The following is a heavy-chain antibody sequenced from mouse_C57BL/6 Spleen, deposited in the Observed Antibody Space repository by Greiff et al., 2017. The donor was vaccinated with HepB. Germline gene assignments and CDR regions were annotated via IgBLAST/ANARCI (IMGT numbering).Heavy chain of an antibody. V-gene: IGHV1-22*01. D-gene: IGHD2-4*01. J-gene: IGHJ3*01. CDR1: GYTFTDYN. Sequence: EVQLQESGPELVKPGASVKMSCKASGYTFTDYNMHWVKQRHGKSLEWIGYINPNNGGTSYNQKFKGKATLTVNKSSSTAYMELRSLTSEESAVYYCARGGIYYDYDGFAYWGQGTLVTVSA. CDR2: INPNNGGT. CDR3: ARGGIYYDYDGFAY.